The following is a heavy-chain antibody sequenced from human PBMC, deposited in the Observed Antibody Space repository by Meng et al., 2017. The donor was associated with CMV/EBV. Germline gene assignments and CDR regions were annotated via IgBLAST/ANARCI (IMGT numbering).Heavy chain of an antibody. V-gene: IGHV3-48*04. J-gene: IGHJ6*02. D-gene: IGHD6-13*01. Sequence: GESLKISCAASGFTFSSYGMHWVRQAPGKGLEWISYISSSGSIIYYADSVKGRFTISRDNAKNSLYLQMNSLRAEDTAVYHCARGGRGKAAAGKRMDVWGQGTTVTVSS. CDR1: GFTFSSYG. CDR3: ARGGRGKAAAGKRMDV. CDR2: ISSSGSII.